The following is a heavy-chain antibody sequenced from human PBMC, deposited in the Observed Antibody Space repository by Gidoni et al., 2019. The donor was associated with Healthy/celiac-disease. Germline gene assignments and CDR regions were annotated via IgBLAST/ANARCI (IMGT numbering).Heavy chain of an antibody. CDR1: GGSISSGSYY. D-gene: IGHD1-7*01. J-gene: IGHJ6*02. CDR3: ARAAYNWNYGGGVHGKDV. Sequence: QVQLQESGPGLVKPSQTLSLTCTVSGGSISSGSYYWSWIRQPAGKGLEWIGRIYTSGSTNYNPSLKSRVTISVDTSKNQFSLKLSSVTAADTAVYYCARAAYNWNYGGGVHGKDVWGQGTTVTVSS. CDR2: IYTSGST. V-gene: IGHV4-61*02.